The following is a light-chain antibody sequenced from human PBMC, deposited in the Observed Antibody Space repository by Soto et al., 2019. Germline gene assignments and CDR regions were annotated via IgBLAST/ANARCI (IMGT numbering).Light chain of an antibody. J-gene: IGKJ1*01. CDR3: HQYNNYSWT. CDR2: KAS. Sequence: DSQMTQSPSTLSASVGDRVTITCRASQSISSWLAWYQQKPGKAPKLLIYKASSLESGVPSRFSGSGSGTEFTLTISSLQPDDFATYYCHQYNNYSWTFGQGNKVEIK. V-gene: IGKV1-5*03. CDR1: QSISSW.